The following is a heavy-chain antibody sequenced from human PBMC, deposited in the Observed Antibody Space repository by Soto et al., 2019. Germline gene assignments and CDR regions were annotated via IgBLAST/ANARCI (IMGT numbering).Heavy chain of an antibody. CDR3: ATYTSLDY. J-gene: IGHJ4*02. Sequence: EVQLVETGGGLIQPGGSLRLSCAASGFTVSNNYMSWVRQAPGKGLERVSLIYSGCSTFYADSVKGRFTISRDNSKNTLFLQMNSLRAEDTAVYFCATYTSLDYWGQGTLVTVSS. CDR1: GFTVSNNY. CDR2: IYSGCST. D-gene: IGHD2-2*02. V-gene: IGHV3-53*02.